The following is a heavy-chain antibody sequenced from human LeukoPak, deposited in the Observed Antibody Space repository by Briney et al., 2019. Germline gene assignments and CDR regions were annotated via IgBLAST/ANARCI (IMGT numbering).Heavy chain of an antibody. Sequence: KPSETLSLTCTVSGYSISSGYYWGWIRQPPGKGLEWTGSIDHSGSTYYNPSLKSRVTISVDTSKNQFSLKLSSVTAADTAVYYCARGRYSGYDRFYYYYYYMDVWGKGTTVTISS. CDR2: IDHSGST. CDR1: GYSISSGYY. J-gene: IGHJ6*03. CDR3: ARGRYSGYDRFYYYYYYMDV. D-gene: IGHD5-12*01. V-gene: IGHV4-38-2*02.